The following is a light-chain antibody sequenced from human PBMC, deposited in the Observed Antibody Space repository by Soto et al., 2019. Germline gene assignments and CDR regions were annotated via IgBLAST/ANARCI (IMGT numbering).Light chain of an antibody. Sequence: QSALTQPASGSGSPGQSIAICCTGTSSDVGGYNFVSWYQQHPDKAPKLMIFDVNHRPSGVSDRFSGSKSGNTASLTISGLQAEDEADYYCSSYSGSGTLVVFGGGTKLTVL. V-gene: IGLV2-14*03. CDR1: SSDVGGYNF. J-gene: IGLJ2*01. CDR2: DVN. CDR3: SSYSGSGTLVV.